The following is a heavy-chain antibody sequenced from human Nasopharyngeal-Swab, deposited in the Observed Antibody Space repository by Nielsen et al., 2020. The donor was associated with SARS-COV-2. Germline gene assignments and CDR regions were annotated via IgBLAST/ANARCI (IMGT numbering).Heavy chain of an antibody. J-gene: IGHJ4*02. CDR2: IYPGDSDT. CDR1: GYSFTSNW. Sequence: GESLKLSCKVSGYSFTSNWIGWVRQVPGKGLEWMVIIYPGDSDTTYSPSFQGQVTISADKSISTAYLQWSSLKASDTAMYYCARHVGYSSSWYPDYWGQGTLVTVSS. CDR3: ARHVGYSSSWYPDY. V-gene: IGHV5-51*01. D-gene: IGHD6-13*01.